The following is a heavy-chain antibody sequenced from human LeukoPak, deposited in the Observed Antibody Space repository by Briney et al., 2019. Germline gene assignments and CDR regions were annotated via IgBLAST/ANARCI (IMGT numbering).Heavy chain of an antibody. CDR1: GFTFSSYS. V-gene: IGHV3-21*01. D-gene: IGHD5-12*01. CDR2: ISSSSSYI. J-gene: IGHJ4*02. CDR3: ARGGNSGYDFDY. Sequence: PGGSLRLSCAASGFTFSSYSMNWVRQAPGKGLEWVSSISSSSSYIYYADSVKGRFTISRDNAKNSLYLQMNSLRAEDTAVYYCARGGNSGYDFDYWGQGTLVAVSS.